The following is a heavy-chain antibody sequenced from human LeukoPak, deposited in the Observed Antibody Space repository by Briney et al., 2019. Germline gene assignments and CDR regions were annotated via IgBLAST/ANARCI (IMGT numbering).Heavy chain of an antibody. V-gene: IGHV4-38-2*02. CDR1: GYSISSGYY. CDR2: IYHSGST. Sequence: PSETLSLTCTVSGYSISSGYYWGWIRQPPGKGLEWIGSIYHSGSTYYNPSLKSRVTISVDTSKNQFSLQLNSVTPEDTAVYYCARDKESRVTTSYYMDVWGKGTTVTVSS. D-gene: IGHD4-17*01. CDR3: ARDKESRVTTSYYMDV. J-gene: IGHJ6*03.